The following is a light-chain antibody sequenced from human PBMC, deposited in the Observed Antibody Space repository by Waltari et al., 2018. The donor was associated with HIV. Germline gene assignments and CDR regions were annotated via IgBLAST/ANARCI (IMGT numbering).Light chain of an antibody. CDR3: SSYTSSSTLV. CDR1: SSAVGGYNY. CDR2: DVS. J-gene: IGLJ2*01. V-gene: IGLV2-14*03. Sequence: QSALTQPASVSGSPGQSITLSCTGTSSAVGGYNYVSWYRQHPGKAPKLIIYDVSNRPSGVSNRFSGSKSGNTASLTISGLQAEDEADYYCSSYTSSSTLVFGGGTKLTVL.